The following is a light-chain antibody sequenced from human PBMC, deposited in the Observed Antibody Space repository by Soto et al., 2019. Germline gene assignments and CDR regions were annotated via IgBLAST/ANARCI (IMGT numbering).Light chain of an antibody. CDR2: DAS. CDR1: QSVSSY. J-gene: IGKJ5*01. V-gene: IGKV3-11*01. Sequence: EIVLTQSPATLSLSPGERATLSCRASQSVSSYLAWYQQKPGQAPRLLIYDASNRATGIPARFSGSGSGTDFPLTISSLEPEDFVVYYCQQRSNWPPEITFSQGTRLEIK. CDR3: QQRSNWPPEIT.